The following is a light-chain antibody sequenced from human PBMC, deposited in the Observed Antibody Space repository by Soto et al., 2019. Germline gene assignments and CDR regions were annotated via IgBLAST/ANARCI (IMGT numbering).Light chain of an antibody. CDR1: RSNIGSNP. CDR2: RDN. CDR3: ATWEDTLYGPV. Sequence: QSVLTQPPSASGTPGQRVTISCSGSRSNIGSNPVQWYQQFPGTAPKLLIYRDNQRPSGVSDRFSGSKSGTSASLAISGLQSEDEAAYHCATWEDTLYGPVFGGGTKVTVL. J-gene: IGLJ3*02. V-gene: IGLV1-44*01.